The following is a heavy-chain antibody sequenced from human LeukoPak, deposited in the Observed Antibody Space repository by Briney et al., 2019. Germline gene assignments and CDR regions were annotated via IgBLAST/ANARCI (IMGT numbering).Heavy chain of an antibody. Sequence: GGSLRPSCAVSGFAFSGFWMSWSRQAPGKGLEWVASINSDGSEGYYADVVKGRFTISRDNAKNSLYLQINSLRAEDTAVYYCARSSYSSSSSVWGQGTMVTVSS. D-gene: IGHD6-6*01. CDR2: INSDGSEG. J-gene: IGHJ3*01. CDR1: GFAFSGFW. V-gene: IGHV3-7*03. CDR3: ARSSYSSSSSV.